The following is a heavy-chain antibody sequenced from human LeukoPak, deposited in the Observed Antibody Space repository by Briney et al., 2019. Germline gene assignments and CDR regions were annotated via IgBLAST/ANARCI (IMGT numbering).Heavy chain of an antibody. CDR2: IIPIFGTA. CDR1: GGTFSSYA. V-gene: IGHV1-69*13. J-gene: IGHJ5*02. D-gene: IGHD2-21*01. CDR3: ARGDILWNNWFDP. Sequence: ASVKVSCKASGGTFSSYAISWVRQAPGQGLEWMGGIIPIFGTANYAQKFQGRVTITADESTSTAYMELSSLRSEDTAVYYCARGDILWNNWFDPWGQGTLVTVSS.